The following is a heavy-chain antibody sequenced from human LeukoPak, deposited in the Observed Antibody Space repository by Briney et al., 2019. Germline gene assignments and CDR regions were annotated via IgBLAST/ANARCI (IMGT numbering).Heavy chain of an antibody. CDR2: IYYSGST. J-gene: IGHJ4*02. D-gene: IGHD3-22*01. V-gene: IGHV4-59*12. Sequence: SETLSLTCTVSGGSISSYYWSWIRQPPGKGLEWIGYIYYSGSTNYNPSLKSRVTISVDTPKNQFSLKLSSVTAADTAVYYCARELSYYYDSSGYYQGYFDYWGQGTLVTVSS. CDR1: GGSISSYY. CDR3: ARELSYYYDSSGYYQGYFDY.